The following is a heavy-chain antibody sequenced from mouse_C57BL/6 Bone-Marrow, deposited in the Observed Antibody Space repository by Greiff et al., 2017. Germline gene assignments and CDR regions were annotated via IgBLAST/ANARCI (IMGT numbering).Heavy chain of an antibody. Sequence: QVQLKQSGAELVKPGASVKLSCKASGYTFTSYWMHWVKQRPGQGLEWIGMIHPNSGSTNYNEKFKSKATLTVDKSSSTAYMQLSSLTSEDSAVYYCAREDGYDALYAMDYWGQGTSVTVSS. D-gene: IGHD2-2*01. CDR3: AREDGYDALYAMDY. J-gene: IGHJ4*01. V-gene: IGHV1-64*01. CDR2: IHPNSGST. CDR1: GYTFTSYW.